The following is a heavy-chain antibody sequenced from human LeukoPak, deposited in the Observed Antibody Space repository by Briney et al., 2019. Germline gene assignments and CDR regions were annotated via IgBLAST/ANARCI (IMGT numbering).Heavy chain of an antibody. CDR3: ARGVVVAAATGDAFDI. V-gene: IGHV3-21*01. D-gene: IGHD2-15*01. J-gene: IGHJ3*02. CDR2: ISSSSSYI. CDR1: GFTFSSYS. Sequence: PGGSLRLSCAASGFTFSSYSMNWVRQAPGKGLEWVSSISSSSSYIYYADSVKGRFTISRDNAKNSLYLQMNSLRAEDTAVYYCARGVVVAAATGDAFDIWGQGTMVTVSS.